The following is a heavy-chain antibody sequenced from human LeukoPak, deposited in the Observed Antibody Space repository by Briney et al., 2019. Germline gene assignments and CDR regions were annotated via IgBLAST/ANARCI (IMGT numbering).Heavy chain of an antibody. V-gene: IGHV3-53*01. CDR1: GFTVSNNY. CDR3: ATDGYIYFEY. D-gene: IGHD5-24*01. Sequence: GGSLRLSCAASGFTVSNNYMSWIRQAPGKGLEWVSLILGDGRTYYADSVRGRFTISRDNSKNTLYLQMNSLRPEDTAVYYCATDGYIYFEYWGQGTLVTASS. J-gene: IGHJ4*02. CDR2: ILGDGRT.